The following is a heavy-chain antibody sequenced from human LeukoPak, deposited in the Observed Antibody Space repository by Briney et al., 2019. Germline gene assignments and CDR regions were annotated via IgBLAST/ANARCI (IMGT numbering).Heavy chain of an antibody. J-gene: IGHJ2*01. CDR1: GFTVSSNY. V-gene: IGHV3-53*01. CDR2: IYSGGST. D-gene: IGHD4-17*01. Sequence: GGSLRLSCAASGFTVSSNYMSWVRQAPGKGLEWVSVIYSGGSTYYADSVKGRFTISRDNSKNTLYLQMNSLRAEDTAVYYCARDHLYGDRSYWYFDLWGRGTLVTVSS. CDR3: ARDHLYGDRSYWYFDL.